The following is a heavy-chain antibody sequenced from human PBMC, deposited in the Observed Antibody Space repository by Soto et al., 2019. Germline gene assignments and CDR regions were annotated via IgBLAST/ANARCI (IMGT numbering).Heavy chain of an antibody. D-gene: IGHD6-19*01. CDR2: IYYSGST. CDR1: GGSISSGGYY. J-gene: IGHJ4*02. Sequence: SETLSLTCTVSGGSISSGGYYWSWIRQHPGKGLEWIGYIYYSGSTYYNPSLKSRVTISVDTSKNQFSLKLSSVTAADTAVYYCARSKGRAVAGTVYYFDYWGQGTLVTVSS. CDR3: ARSKGRAVAGTVYYFDY. V-gene: IGHV4-31*03.